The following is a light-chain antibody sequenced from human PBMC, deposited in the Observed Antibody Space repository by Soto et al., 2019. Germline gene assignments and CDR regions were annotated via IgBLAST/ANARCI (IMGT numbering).Light chain of an antibody. Sequence: IVLTQSPGTLSLSPGERATLSCRASQSVASRNLAWYQQKSGQAPRLLIYGASSRAIHTPDRFSGSGSGTDFTLTISRLEPEDSAVFYCHLYGASPPTFGQGTKVDIK. CDR2: GAS. J-gene: IGKJ1*01. CDR3: HLYGASPPT. CDR1: QSVASRN. V-gene: IGKV3-20*01.